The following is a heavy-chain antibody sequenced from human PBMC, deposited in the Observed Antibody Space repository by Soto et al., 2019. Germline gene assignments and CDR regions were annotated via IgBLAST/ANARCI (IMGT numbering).Heavy chain of an antibody. V-gene: IGHV1-8*02. CDR1: GGTFSSYD. CDR3: ARGRLWFGELLARVYPWFDP. D-gene: IGHD3-10*01. Sequence: ASVKVSCKASGGTFSSYDINWVRQATGQGLEWMGWMNPNSGNTGYAQKYQGRVTMTRNTSISTAYMELSSLRSEDTAVYYCARGRLWFGELLARVYPWFDPWGQGTLVTVSS. J-gene: IGHJ5*02. CDR2: MNPNSGNT.